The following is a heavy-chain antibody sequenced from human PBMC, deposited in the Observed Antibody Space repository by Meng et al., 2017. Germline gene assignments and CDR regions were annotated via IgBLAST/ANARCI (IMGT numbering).Heavy chain of an antibody. D-gene: IGHD4-17*01. CDR3: ARLRFERNWFDP. CDR1: GYSISSGYY. Sequence: GSLRLSCTVSGYSISSGYYWGWIRQPPGKGLEWIGSIYHSGSTYYNPSLKSRVTISVDTSKNQFSLKLSSVTAADTAVHYCARLRFERNWFDPWGQGTLVTVSS. J-gene: IGHJ5*02. CDR2: IYHSGST. V-gene: IGHV4-38-2*02.